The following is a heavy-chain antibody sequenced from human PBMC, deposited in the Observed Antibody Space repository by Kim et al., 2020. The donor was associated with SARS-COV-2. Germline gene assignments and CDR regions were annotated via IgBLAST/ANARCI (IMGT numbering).Heavy chain of an antibody. CDR1: GFTFSSYG. V-gene: IGHV3-33*01. CDR2: IWYDGSNK. Sequence: GGSLRLSCAASGFTFSSYGMHWVRQAPGKELEWVAVIWYDGSNKYYADSVKGRFTISRDNSKNTLYLQMNSLRAEDTAVYYCARDQSGIRSASAPTLFPLVSCENSPSDTSSVAVGCLAQDFLHLVDL. D-gene: IGHD3-10*01. CDR3: ARDQSGIRSASAPTLFPLVSCENSPSDTSSVAVGCLAQDFLHLVDL. J-gene: IGHJ2*01.